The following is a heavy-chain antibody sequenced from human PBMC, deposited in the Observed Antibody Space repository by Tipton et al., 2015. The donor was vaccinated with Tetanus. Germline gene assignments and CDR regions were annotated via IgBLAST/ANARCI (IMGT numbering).Heavy chain of an antibody. V-gene: IGHV4-34*01. CDR1: GGSFSGSF. J-gene: IGHJ5*02. Sequence: TLSLTCDVSGGSFSGSFWSWIRHPPGKGLEWIGDVSHSGSINYNPSLKSRVTISVDTSKNQFSLRLSSVTASDTAVYYCARRSTFLLVVGRPWDLGFDPWGQGTLVTVSS. CDR3: ARRSTFLLVVGRPWDLGFDP. CDR2: VSHSGSI. D-gene: IGHD2-8*02.